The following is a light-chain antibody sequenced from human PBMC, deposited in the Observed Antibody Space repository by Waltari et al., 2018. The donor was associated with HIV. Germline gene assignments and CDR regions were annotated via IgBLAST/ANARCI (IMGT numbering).Light chain of an antibody. J-gene: IGLJ1*01. CDR3: QAWDNSTAYV. V-gene: IGLV3-1*01. Sequence: SNDLTQPPSVSVSQGQTATITCSQHKLGDKYTYWYQQKPAQSPGLVIYQDSKRPSGIPERFSGSNSGNTATLTIAGTQTVDEADYYCQAWDNSTAYVFGTGTKATVL. CDR2: QDS. CDR1: KLGDKY.